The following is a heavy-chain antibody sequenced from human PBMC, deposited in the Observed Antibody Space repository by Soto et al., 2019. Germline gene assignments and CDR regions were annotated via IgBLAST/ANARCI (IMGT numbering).Heavy chain of an antibody. D-gene: IGHD1-26*01. CDR2: IRSKAYGGTT. Sequence: GGSLRLSCTASGFTFGDYAMSWVRQAPGKGLEWVGFIRSKAYGGTTEYAASVKGRFTISRDDSKSIAYLQMNSLKTEDTAVYYCTRVHSGSCSDYWGQGTLVTVSS. CDR3: TRVHSGSCSDY. J-gene: IGHJ4*02. V-gene: IGHV3-49*04. CDR1: GFTFGDYA.